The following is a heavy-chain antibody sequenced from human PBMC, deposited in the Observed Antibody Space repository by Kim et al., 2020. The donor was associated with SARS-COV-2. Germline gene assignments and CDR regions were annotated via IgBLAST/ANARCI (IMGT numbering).Heavy chain of an antibody. CDR1: GFKISPNF. D-gene: IGHD2-15*01. V-gene: IGHV3-53*05. Sequence: GGSLRLSCAASGFKISPNFMSWVRQAPGKGLEWVSVIYSGGNTYYADFVEGRFTISSDLSKNTVYLQMRNLRTEDTAVYYCARMVAVPDAHFDSWGQGTL. J-gene: IGHJ4*02. CDR3: ARMVAVPDAHFDS. CDR2: IYSGGNT.